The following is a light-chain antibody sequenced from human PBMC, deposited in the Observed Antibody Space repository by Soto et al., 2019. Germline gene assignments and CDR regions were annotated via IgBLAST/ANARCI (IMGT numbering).Light chain of an antibody. CDR1: SSNIGSNY. Sequence: QSVLTQPPSASGTPGQRVTISCSGSSSNIGSNYVYWYQQLPGTAPKLLIFTNNQRPSGVPDRCSCSKSGTSASLAISGRRQEDEAEYYCAASDDSLSGYVVFGGGTKLTVL. CDR2: TNN. V-gene: IGLV1-47*02. CDR3: AASDDSLSGYVV. J-gene: IGLJ2*01.